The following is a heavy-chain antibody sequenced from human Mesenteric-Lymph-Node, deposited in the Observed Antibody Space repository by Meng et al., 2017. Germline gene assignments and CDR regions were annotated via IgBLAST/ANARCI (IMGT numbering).Heavy chain of an antibody. Sequence: VQLQQSGPGLVRPSQTLSLTCGISGDSVFSNSASWNWIRQSPSGGLEWLGRTYYRSKWYNEYALSVKSRININPDTSKNQVSLQLNSVTPEDTAVYYCAREEDGGCSGWGQGTLVTVSS. J-gene: IGHJ1*01. V-gene: IGHV6-1*01. CDR3: AREEDGGCSG. CDR1: GDSVFSNSAS. CDR2: TYYRSKWYN. D-gene: IGHD4-23*01.